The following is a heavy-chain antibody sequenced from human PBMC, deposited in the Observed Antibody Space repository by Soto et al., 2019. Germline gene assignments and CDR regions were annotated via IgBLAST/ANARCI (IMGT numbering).Heavy chain of an antibody. CDR3: AAQYIAVAGTGFDP. Sequence: QVQLVQSGAEVQKPGASVKVSCKASGYTFTSYYMHWVRQAPGQGLEGMVIINPSGGSTSYAQKFQSRGTMTRDTSTSTVYTELSSLRSEDTAVYYCAAQYIAVAGTGFDPLGQGTLVTVSS. J-gene: IGHJ5*02. D-gene: IGHD6-19*01. CDR1: GYTFTSYY. V-gene: IGHV1-46*01. CDR2: INPSGGST.